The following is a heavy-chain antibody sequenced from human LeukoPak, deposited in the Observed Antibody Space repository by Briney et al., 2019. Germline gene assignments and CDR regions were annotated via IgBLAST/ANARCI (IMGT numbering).Heavy chain of an antibody. CDR3: ARSNGDYDILTGYLD. Sequence: SETLSLTCGVSGGSISSSNWWSWVRQPPGKGLGWIGEIYHSGSTNYNPSLKSRVTISVDKSKNQFSLKLSSVTAADTAVYYCARSNGDYDILTGYLDWGQGTLVTVSS. V-gene: IGHV4-4*02. CDR1: GGSISSSNW. CDR2: IYHSGST. J-gene: IGHJ4*02. D-gene: IGHD3-9*01.